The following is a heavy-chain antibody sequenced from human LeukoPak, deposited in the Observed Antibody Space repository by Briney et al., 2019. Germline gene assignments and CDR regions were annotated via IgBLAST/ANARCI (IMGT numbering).Heavy chain of an antibody. J-gene: IGHJ4*02. CDR3: AKENRGYSYGYFDY. V-gene: IGHV3-9*01. Sequence: GGSLRLSCAASGFTFDDYAMHWVRQAPGKGLEWVSGTSWNSGSIGYADSVKGGFTISRDNAKNSLYLQMNSLRAEDTALYYCAKENRGYSYGYFDYWGQGTLVTVSS. CDR1: GFTFDDYA. CDR2: TSWNSGSI. D-gene: IGHD5-18*01.